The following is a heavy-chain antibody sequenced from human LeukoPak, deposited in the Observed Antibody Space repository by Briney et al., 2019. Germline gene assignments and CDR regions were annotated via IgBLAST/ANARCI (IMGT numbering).Heavy chain of an antibody. CDR3: ARSPHSHYYDSSGYYD. J-gene: IGHJ4*02. D-gene: IGHD3-22*01. Sequence: SVKVSCKASGGTFSSYAISWVRQAPGQGLEWMGRIIPILGTANYAQKFQGRVTITADKSTSTAYMELSSLRSEDTAVYYCARSPHSHYYDSSGYYDWGQGTLVTVSS. CDR1: GGTFSSYA. CDR2: IIPILGTA. V-gene: IGHV1-69*04.